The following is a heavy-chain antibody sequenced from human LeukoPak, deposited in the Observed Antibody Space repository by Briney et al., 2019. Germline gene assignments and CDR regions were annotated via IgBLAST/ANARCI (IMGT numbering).Heavy chain of an antibody. J-gene: IGHJ5*02. V-gene: IGHV4-34*01. CDR2: INHSGST. D-gene: IGHD2-2*01. CDR1: GGSFSGYY. CDR3: ARGPGYCSSTSCLIYWFDP. Sequence: SETLSLTCAVYGGSFSGYYWSWIRQPPGKGLEWMGEINHSGSTNYNPSLKSRVTISVDTSKNQFSLKLSSVTAADTAVYYCARGPGYCSSTSCLIYWFDPWGQGTLVTVSS.